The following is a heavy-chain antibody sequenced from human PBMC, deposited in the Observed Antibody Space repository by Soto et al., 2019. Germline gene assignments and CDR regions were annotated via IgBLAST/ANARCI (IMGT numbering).Heavy chain of an antibody. J-gene: IGHJ4*02. CDR1: GFTVSTNY. V-gene: IGHV3-33*08. Sequence: GGSLRLSCAASGFTVSTNYMSWVRQAPGKGLEWVAVIWHDGSNEHYADSVKGRFRIARDNSNNTLYLQMNSLRGEDTALYYCARDDVSMVTTFLDYWGLGTLVTVSS. CDR2: IWHDGSNE. D-gene: IGHD2-21*02. CDR3: ARDDVSMVTTFLDY.